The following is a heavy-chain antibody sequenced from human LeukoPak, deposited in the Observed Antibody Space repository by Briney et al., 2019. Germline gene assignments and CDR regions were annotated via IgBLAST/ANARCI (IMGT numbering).Heavy chain of an antibody. CDR2: ISYDGSHE. J-gene: IGHJ4*02. Sequence: GKSLRLSCAASGFSFTNYGLHWVRQAPGKGLEWVALISYDGSHEYYADSVKGRFTISRDSSKSTLYLQMNSLRAEDTAVYYCAKQDYAPHFDYWGQGTLVTVSS. D-gene: IGHD4-17*01. CDR1: GFSFTNYG. CDR3: AKQDYAPHFDY. V-gene: IGHV3-30*18.